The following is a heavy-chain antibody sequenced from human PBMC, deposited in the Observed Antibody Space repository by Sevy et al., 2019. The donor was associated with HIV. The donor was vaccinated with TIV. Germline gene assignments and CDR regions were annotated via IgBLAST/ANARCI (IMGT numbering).Heavy chain of an antibody. Sequence: GGSLRLSCTASGFTFGDHAMSWFRQAPGKGLEWVGFIRSKAYGGTTEYAASVKGRFTISRDDSKSIAYLQMNSLKTEDTAVYYCTRDHSGLYSSSWADYWGQGTLVTVSS. D-gene: IGHD6-13*01. CDR2: IRSKAYGGTT. V-gene: IGHV3-49*03. CDR3: TRDHSGLYSSSWADY. J-gene: IGHJ4*02. CDR1: GFTFGDHA.